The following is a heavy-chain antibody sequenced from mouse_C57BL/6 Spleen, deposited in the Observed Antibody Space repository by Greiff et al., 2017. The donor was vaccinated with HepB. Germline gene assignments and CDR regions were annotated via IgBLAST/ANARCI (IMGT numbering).Heavy chain of an antibody. J-gene: IGHJ2*01. CDR3: ARRRYYGSSYIDY. V-gene: IGHV1-18*01. D-gene: IGHD1-1*01. CDR1: GYTFTDYN. CDR2: INPNNGGT. Sequence: EVQLQQSGPELVKPGASVKIPCKASGYTFTDYNMDWVKQSHGKSLEWIGDINPNNGGTIYNQKFKGKATLTVDKSSSTAYMELRSLTSEDTAVYYFARRRYYGSSYIDYWGQGTTLTVSS.